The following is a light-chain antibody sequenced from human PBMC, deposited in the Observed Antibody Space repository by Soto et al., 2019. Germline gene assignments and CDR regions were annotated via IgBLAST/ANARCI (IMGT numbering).Light chain of an antibody. CDR3: QQYDTSPPLYN. J-gene: IGKJ2*01. Sequence: EIVLTQSPGTLSLSPGERATLSCRASQSVDSTYLAWYQQKPGQAPRLLIYAASSRAAGIPDRFSGSGSGTDFTLTISRLEPEDFAVYYCQQYDTSPPLYNFGQGTKLEIK. V-gene: IGKV3-20*01. CDR2: AAS. CDR1: QSVDSTY.